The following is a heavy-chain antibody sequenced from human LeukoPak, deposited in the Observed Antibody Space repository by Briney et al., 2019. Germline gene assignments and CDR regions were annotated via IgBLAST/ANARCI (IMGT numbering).Heavy chain of an antibody. CDR1: GFTFSSYS. CDR2: ISSSSSYI. V-gene: IGHV3-21*01. Sequence: GGSLRLSCAPSGFTFSSYSMNWVRQAPGKGLEWVSSISSSSSYIYYADSVKGRFTISRDNAKNSLYLQMNSLRAEDTAVYYCARDRDIVVVPAATKRGYWGQGTLVTVSS. D-gene: IGHD2-2*01. J-gene: IGHJ4*02. CDR3: ARDRDIVVVPAATKRGY.